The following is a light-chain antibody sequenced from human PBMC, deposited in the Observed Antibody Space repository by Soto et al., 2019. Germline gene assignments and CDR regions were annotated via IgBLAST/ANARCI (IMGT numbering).Light chain of an antibody. CDR1: QSVDTF. V-gene: IGKV3-20*01. Sequence: EIVLTQSPATLSLSPGDRATLSCRASQSVDTFLAWYQQKPGQAPRLLIYGASNRATGIPDRFSGSGSGTDFTLTISRLEPEDFAVYYCQQYGRSPPWTFGQGTKVDIK. CDR3: QQYGRSPPWT. CDR2: GAS. J-gene: IGKJ1*01.